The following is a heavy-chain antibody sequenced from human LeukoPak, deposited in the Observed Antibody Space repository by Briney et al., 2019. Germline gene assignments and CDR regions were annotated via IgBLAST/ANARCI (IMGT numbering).Heavy chain of an antibody. J-gene: IGHJ4*02. CDR2: IYHSGST. V-gene: IGHV4-38-2*02. CDR1: GGSISSGYY. CDR3: ARQTGSGLFILP. Sequence: SETLSLTCSVSGGSISSGYYWGWIRQPPGKGLEWIGNIYHSGSTYYNPSLKSQVSISIDTSKNQFSLRLTSVTAADTAVYYCARQTGSGLFILPGGQGTLVTVSS. D-gene: IGHD3/OR15-3a*01.